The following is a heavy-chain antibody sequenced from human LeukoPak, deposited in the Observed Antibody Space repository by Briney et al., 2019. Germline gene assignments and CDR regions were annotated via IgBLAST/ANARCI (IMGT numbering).Heavy chain of an antibody. J-gene: IGHJ4*02. CDR1: GFTFSSYA. CDR2: ISGSGGST. Sequence: GGSLRLSCAASGFTFSSYAMSWVRQAPGKGLEWVSAISGSGGSTYYADSVKGRFTISRDNSKNTLYLQMNSLRAEDTAVYYCAKDLGLEGVYCSGGSCYSEVYWGQGTLVTVSS. V-gene: IGHV3-23*01. CDR3: AKDLGLEGVYCSGGSCYSEVY. D-gene: IGHD2-15*01.